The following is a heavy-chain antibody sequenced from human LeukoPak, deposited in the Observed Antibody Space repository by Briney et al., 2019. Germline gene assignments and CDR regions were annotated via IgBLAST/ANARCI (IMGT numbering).Heavy chain of an antibody. Sequence: PSETLSLTCTVSGGSISSGSYYWSWIRQPAGKGLEWIGRIYTSGSTNDNPSLKSRVTISVDTSKNQFSLKLSSVTAADTAVYYCARDTPAYDILTGYYPRDYMDVWGKGTTVTISS. D-gene: IGHD3-9*01. V-gene: IGHV4-61*02. CDR2: IYTSGST. CDR1: GGSISSGSYY. J-gene: IGHJ6*03. CDR3: ARDTPAYDILTGYYPRDYMDV.